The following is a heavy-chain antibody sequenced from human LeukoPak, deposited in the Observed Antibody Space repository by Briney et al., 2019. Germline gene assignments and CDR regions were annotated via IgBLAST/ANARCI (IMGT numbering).Heavy chain of an antibody. CDR1: GYTFTSYA. Sequence: ASVKVSCKASGYTFTSYAISWVRQAPGQGLEWLGWITAYNGNTNYAQKLQGRVTMTTDTSTSTAYMDLRSLRSEDTAVYYCARVPPFDRGLFDYWGQGTLVTVSS. CDR3: ARVPPFDRGLFDY. CDR2: ITAYNGNT. J-gene: IGHJ4*02. V-gene: IGHV1-18*01. D-gene: IGHD3-10*01.